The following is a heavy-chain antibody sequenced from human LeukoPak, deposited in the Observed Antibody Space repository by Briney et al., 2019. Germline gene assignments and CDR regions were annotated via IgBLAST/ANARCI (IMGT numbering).Heavy chain of an antibody. V-gene: IGHV3-9*01. Sequence: GGSLRLSCAASGFTFDDYAMHWVRQAPGKGLEWVSGISWNSGSIGYADSVKGRFTISRDNAKNSLYLQMNSLRAEDTALYYCAKTATEGKYYYYYYMDVWGKGTTVTVSS. D-gene: IGHD3-10*01. CDR2: ISWNSGSI. J-gene: IGHJ6*03. CDR1: GFTFDDYA. CDR3: AKTATEGKYYYYYYMDV.